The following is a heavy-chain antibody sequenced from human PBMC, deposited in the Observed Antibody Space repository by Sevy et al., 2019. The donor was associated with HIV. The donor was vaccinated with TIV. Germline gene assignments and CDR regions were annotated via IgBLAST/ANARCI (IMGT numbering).Heavy chain of an antibody. CDR1: GFTFSSYG. J-gene: IGHJ5*02. CDR3: ARGGGSLPFDP. V-gene: IGHV3-33*01. CDR2: IWYDGSNK. Sequence: GESLKISCAASGFTFSSYGMHWVRQAPGKGLEWVAVIWYDGSNKYYADSVKGRFTISRDNSKNTLYLQMNSLRAEDTAVYYCARGGGSLPFDPWGQGTLVTVSS. D-gene: IGHD3-10*01.